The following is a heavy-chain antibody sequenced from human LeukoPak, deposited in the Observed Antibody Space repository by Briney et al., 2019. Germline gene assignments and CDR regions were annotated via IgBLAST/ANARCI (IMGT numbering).Heavy chain of an antibody. Sequence: SVKVSCKASGGTFSSYAISWVRQAPGQGLEWMGRIIPILGIANYAQKLQGRVTMTTDTSTSTAYMELRSLRSDDTAVYYCARDFQYYYYYMDVWGKGTTVTVSS. CDR1: GGTFSSYA. CDR2: IIPILGIA. J-gene: IGHJ6*03. CDR3: ARDFQYYYYYMDV. V-gene: IGHV1-69*04.